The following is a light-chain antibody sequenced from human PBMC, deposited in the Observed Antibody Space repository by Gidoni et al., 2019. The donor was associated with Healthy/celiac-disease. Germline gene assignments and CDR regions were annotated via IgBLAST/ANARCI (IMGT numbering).Light chain of an antibody. CDR2: GAS. CDR1: QSVSSSY. V-gene: IGKV3-20*01. CDR3: QHYGRALT. J-gene: IGKJ4*01. Sequence: ELVLTQSPGTLSLSPGERATLPCRASQSVSSSYLAWYQQKPGQAPRLLIYGASSRATGIPDRFSGSGSGSDFTLTISRLEPEDFAVYHCQHYGRALTFGGGTKVEIK.